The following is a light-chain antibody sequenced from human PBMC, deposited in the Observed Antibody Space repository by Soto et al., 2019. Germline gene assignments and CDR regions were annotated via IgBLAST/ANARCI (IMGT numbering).Light chain of an antibody. Sequence: EIVLTQSPGTLSLSPGEGGTLSCRASETVATNLAWYQQKPGQAPRLLISGASTRAAGISDRFRCSGSGTEFTLTIISLRSEDSAIYSCQQSFEWPPITVGQGTKVDIK. CDR1: ETVATN. J-gene: IGKJ1*01. CDR2: GAS. V-gene: IGKV3-15*01. CDR3: QQSFEWPPIT.